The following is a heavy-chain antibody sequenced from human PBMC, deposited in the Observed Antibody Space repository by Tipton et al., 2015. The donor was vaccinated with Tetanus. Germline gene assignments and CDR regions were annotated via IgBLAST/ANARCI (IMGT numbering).Heavy chain of an antibody. V-gene: IGHV4-31*03. CDR1: GGSISSGGYY. J-gene: IGHJ4*02. D-gene: IGHD1-7*01. CDR3: ARGGWRIETTSSFDY. CDR2: IYYSGST. Sequence: TLSLTCTVSGGSISSGGYYWSWIRQHPGKGLEWIGYIYYSGSTYYNPSLKSRVTISVDTSKNQFSLKLSSVTAADTAVYYCARGGWRIETTSSFDYWCQGTLVTVSS.